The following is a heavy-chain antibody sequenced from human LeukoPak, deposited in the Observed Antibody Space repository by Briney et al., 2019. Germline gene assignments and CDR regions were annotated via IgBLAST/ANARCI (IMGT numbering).Heavy chain of an antibody. CDR3: ARVGYYDSSGPGGDYYYYYMDV. D-gene: IGHD3-22*01. V-gene: IGHV3-30*10. CDR1: GFTFSSYA. Sequence: PGRSLRLSCAASGFTFSSYAMHWVREAPGKGLVWVAVISYDGSNKYYTGYVKGRFTTSRDNSKNTLYLQMNSLRAEDTAVYYCARVGYYDSSGPGGDYYYYYMDVWGKGTTVTVSS. CDR2: ISYDGSNK. J-gene: IGHJ6*03.